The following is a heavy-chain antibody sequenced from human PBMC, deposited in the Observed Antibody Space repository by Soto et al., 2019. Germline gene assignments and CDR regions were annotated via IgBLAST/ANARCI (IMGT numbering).Heavy chain of an antibody. Sequence: SATLSDTYTFSGGSISRGDYCWSWIRLPTRKGLEWIGDIFYSGTTHQDPSLTSRVSMSVDTSKTRFSLRLKSVTAADTAFYYWSRAFGPTARGGYYDSVALWCQGTRVT. CDR2: IFYSGTT. J-gene: IGHJ4*02. D-gene: IGHD3-3*01. V-gene: IGHV4-30-4*01. CDR3: SRAFGPTARGGYYDSVAL. CDR1: GGSISRGDYC.